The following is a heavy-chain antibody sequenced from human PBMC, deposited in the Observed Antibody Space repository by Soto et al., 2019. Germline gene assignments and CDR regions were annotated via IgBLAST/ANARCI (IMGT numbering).Heavy chain of an antibody. V-gene: IGHV1-46*03. Sequence: ASVKVSCKASGYTFTSYYMHWVRQAPGQGLEWMGIINPSGGSTSYAQKFQGRVTMTRDTSTSTVYMELSSLRSEDTAVYYCARADCSGGSCYCFDPWGQGTLVTVSS. D-gene: IGHD2-15*01. CDR3: ARADCSGGSCYCFDP. J-gene: IGHJ5*02. CDR1: GYTFTSYY. CDR2: INPSGGST.